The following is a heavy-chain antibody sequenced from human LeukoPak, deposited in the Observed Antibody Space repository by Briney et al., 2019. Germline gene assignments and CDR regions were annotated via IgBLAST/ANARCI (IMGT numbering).Heavy chain of an antibody. CDR1: GYTFTDDF. J-gene: IGHJ4*02. CDR3: ARGTKDILGPVDY. CDR2: IHPNTVVT. V-gene: IGHV1-2*02. Sequence: GASVKVSCKASGYTFTDDFRHGVRQAPGQGLEWMGWIHPNTVVTNFDQKFQGRVTLTRDTSISTAYMDLSRLRSDDTALYYCARGTKDILGPVDYWGQGTLVTVSS. D-gene: IGHD1-26*01.